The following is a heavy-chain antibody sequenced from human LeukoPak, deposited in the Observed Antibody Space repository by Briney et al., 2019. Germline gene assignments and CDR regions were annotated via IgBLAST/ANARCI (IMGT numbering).Heavy chain of an antibody. CDR2: INPKSDVT. CDR3: VTGTEGNFMSLDY. CDR1: GYTFTGYY. Sequence: ASVKVSCKASGYTFTGYYMHWVRQAPGQGLEWMGWINPKSDVTNYAPRFQGRVTMTRDTSISTAYMELNSLRSDDTAIFYCVTGTEGNFMSLDYWGRGTLVTVSS. V-gene: IGHV1-2*02. D-gene: IGHD4-23*01. J-gene: IGHJ4*02.